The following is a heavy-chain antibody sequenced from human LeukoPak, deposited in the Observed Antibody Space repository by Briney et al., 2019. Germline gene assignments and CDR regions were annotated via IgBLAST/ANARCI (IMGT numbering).Heavy chain of an antibody. CDR3: ANISPYYYDSSGYMTFDY. CDR2: ISYDGSNK. Sequence: GGSLRLSCAASGFTFSSYGMHWVRQAPGKGLEWVAVISYDGSNKYYADSVKGRFTISRDNSKNTLYLQMNSLRAEDTAVYYCANISPYYYDSSGYMTFDYWGQGTLVTVSS. CDR1: GFTFSSYG. D-gene: IGHD3-22*01. J-gene: IGHJ4*02. V-gene: IGHV3-30*18.